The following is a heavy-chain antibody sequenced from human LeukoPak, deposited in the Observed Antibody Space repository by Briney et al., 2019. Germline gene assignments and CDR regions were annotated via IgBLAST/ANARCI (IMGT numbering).Heavy chain of an antibody. J-gene: IGHJ4*02. CDR2: IHSGGST. CDR3: ARVIAAAGTHFDY. V-gene: IGHV3-66*01. D-gene: IGHD6-13*01. Sequence: GGSLRLSCAASGFTVSSNYMSWARQAPGKGLEWVSVIHSGGSTYYADSVKGRFTISRDNSKNTLYLQMNSLRAEDTAVYYCARVIAAAGTHFDYWGQGTLVTVSS. CDR1: GFTVSSNY.